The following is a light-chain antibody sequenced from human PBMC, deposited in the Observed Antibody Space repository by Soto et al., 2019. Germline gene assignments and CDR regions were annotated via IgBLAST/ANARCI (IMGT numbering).Light chain of an antibody. CDR3: QHYGSSPFT. Sequence: EIVLTQSPGTLSLSPGERATLSCRASESISSSFLAWFQQKRGQAPRRLIYGASSRATGIPDRFSGSGSGKDFTLTISRLEPEDFAVYYCQHYGSSPFTFGPGTKVDIK. CDR2: GAS. V-gene: IGKV3-20*01. CDR1: ESISSSF. J-gene: IGKJ3*01.